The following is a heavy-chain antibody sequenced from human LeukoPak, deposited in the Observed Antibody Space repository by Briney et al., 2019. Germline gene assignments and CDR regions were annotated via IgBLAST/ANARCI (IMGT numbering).Heavy chain of an antibody. J-gene: IGHJ4*02. CDR3: AKVYGSRLALYYFDY. V-gene: IGHV3-30*18. Sequence: GGSLRLSCAASGFTFSSYGMHWVRQAPGKGLEWVAVISYDGSNKYYADSVKGRFTISRDNSKNTLYLQMNSLRAEDTAVYYCAKVYGSRLALYYFDYWGQGTLVTVSS. CDR2: ISYDGSNK. CDR1: GFTFSSYG. D-gene: IGHD3-10*01.